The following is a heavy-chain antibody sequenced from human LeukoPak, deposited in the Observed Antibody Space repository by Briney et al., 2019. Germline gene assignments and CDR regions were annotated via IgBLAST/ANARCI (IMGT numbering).Heavy chain of an antibody. J-gene: IGHJ4*02. D-gene: IGHD1-26*01. CDR1: GGSISSSSYY. CDR3: AILGQWELLTASPEYYFDY. Sequence: SETLSFTCTVSGGSISSSSYYWGWIRQPPGKGLEWIGSIYYSGSTYYNPSLKSRVTISVDTSKNQFSLKLSSVTAADTAVYYCAILGQWELLTASPEYYFDYWGQGTLVTVSS. CDR2: IYYSGST. V-gene: IGHV4-39*07.